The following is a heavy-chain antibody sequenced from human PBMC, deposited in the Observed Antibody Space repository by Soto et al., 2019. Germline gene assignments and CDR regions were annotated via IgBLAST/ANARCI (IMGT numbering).Heavy chain of an antibody. Sequence: ASVKVSCKASGYTFTSYGISWVRQAPGQGLEWMGWISAYNGNTNYAQKLQGRVTMTTDTSTSTAYMELRSLRSDDTAVYYCARDPGIAVVGRIGYYYYYGMDVWGQATTVTVSS. J-gene: IGHJ6*02. CDR2: ISAYNGNT. CDR3: ARDPGIAVVGRIGYYYYYGMDV. V-gene: IGHV1-18*04. CDR1: GYTFTSYG. D-gene: IGHD6-19*01.